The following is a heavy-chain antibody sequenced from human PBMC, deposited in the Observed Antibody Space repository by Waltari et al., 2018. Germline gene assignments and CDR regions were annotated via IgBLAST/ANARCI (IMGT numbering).Heavy chain of an antibody. CDR2: ISWDGGST. CDR1: GFTFDDYT. J-gene: IGHJ4*02. CDR3: AQDSEGSGSYDY. D-gene: IGHD3-10*01. Sequence: EVQLVESGGVVVQPGGSLRLSCAASGFTFDDYTMHWVRQAPGKGLEWVSLISWDGGSTYYADSVKGRFTISRDNSKNSLYLQMNSLRTEDTALYYCAQDSEGSGSYDYWGQGTLVTVSS. V-gene: IGHV3-43*01.